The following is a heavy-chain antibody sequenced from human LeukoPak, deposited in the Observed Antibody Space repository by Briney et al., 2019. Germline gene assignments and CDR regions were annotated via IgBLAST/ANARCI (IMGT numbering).Heavy chain of an antibody. CDR1: GITFSSYG. D-gene: IGHD3-10*02. J-gene: IGHJ6*04. Sequence: PGGSLRLSCAASGITFSSYGMSWVRQAPGKGLEWVSSISSTGGTTYYADSVKGRLTISRDNAKNSLYLQMNSLRAEDTAVYYCAELGITMIGGVWGKGTTVSISS. CDR3: AELGITMIGGV. V-gene: IGHV3-48*03. CDR2: ISSTGGTT.